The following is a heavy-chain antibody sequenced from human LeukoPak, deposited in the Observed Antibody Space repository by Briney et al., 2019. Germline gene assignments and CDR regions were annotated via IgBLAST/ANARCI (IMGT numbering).Heavy chain of an antibody. J-gene: IGHJ4*02. V-gene: IGHV1-2*02. CDR1: GYSFTGYY. Sequence: GASVKVSCKASGYSFTGYYLHWVRQAPGQGFEWMGWINPISGGSNYAQNFQGRVTMTRDTSISTAYLELSRLTSDDTAIYYCASVTYSSRTDFDYWGQGTLVTVSS. CDR2: INPISGGS. CDR3: ASVTYSSRTDFDY. D-gene: IGHD6-13*01.